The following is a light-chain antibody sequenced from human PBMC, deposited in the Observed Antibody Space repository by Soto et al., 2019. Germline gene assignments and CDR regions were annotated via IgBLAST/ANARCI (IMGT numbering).Light chain of an antibody. CDR3: SSYGGSSNFYV. CDR2: EVT. V-gene: IGLV2-8*01. CDR1: SNDVGASEY. J-gene: IGLJ1*01. Sequence: QSVLTQPPSASGSPGQSVTISCTGTSNDVGASEYVSWYQQYPGKAPKLIIYEVTKRPSGVPDRFSGSKSGNTASLTVSGLQAEDEADYHCSSYGGSSNFYVFGTGTQLTVL.